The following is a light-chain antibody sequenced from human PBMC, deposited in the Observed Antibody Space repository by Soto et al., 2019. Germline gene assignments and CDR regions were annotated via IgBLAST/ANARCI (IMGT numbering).Light chain of an antibody. CDR3: QQDGSSPPYT. CDR1: QSVSSSY. J-gene: IGKJ2*01. V-gene: IGKV3-20*01. CDR2: GAS. Sequence: EIVLTQSPGTLSLSPGERATLSCRAIQSVSSSYLAWYQQKPGQAPRLLIYGASSRATGIPDRFSGSGSGTYFTLTISRLEPEDFAVYYCQQDGSSPPYTFGQGTKLEIK.